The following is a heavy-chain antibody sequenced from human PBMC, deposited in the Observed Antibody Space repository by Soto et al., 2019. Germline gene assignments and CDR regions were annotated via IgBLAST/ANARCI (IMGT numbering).Heavy chain of an antibody. J-gene: IGHJ6*02. CDR2: IIPILNTA. CDR3: ARVDYDSTYGFYDHGLDV. CDR1: GGTFSSYS. D-gene: IGHD3-10*01. V-gene: IGHV1-69*01. Sequence: QVHLVQSGAEVKKPGSSVRVSCKTSGGTFSSYSFTWVRQAPGQGLEWMGEIIPILNTANFAQTFQSRVTMTAGEPTSTGYMDLSSLSTDDTAVYYCARVDYDSTYGFYDHGLDVWGQGTTVTVSS.